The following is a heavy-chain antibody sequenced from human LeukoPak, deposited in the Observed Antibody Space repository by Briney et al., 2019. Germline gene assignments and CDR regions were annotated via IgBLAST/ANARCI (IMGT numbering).Heavy chain of an antibody. V-gene: IGHV3-48*02. CDR1: GFIFSRNN. CDR3: ACARTGGAYFDY. Sequence: PGGSLRLSCAASGFIFSRNNMNWVRQAPGKGLEWVSYISSSGTTIYYADSVKGRFTISRDNAKNSLYLQMNSLRDEDTAAYYCACARTGGAYFDYWGQGTLVTVSS. CDR2: ISSSGTTI. J-gene: IGHJ4*02. D-gene: IGHD1-1*01.